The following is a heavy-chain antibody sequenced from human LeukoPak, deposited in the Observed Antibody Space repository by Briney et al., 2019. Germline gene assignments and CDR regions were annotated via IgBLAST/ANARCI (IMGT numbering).Heavy chain of an antibody. V-gene: IGHV1-2*02. CDR1: GYTFTGYY. CDR3: ARPSLTGTTLLRAFDI. D-gene: IGHD1-20*01. J-gene: IGHJ3*02. CDR2: INPNSGGT. Sequence: GASVKVSCKASGYTFTGYYMHWVRQAPGQGLEWMGWINPNSGGTNYAQKFQGRVTMTRDTSISTAYMELSRLRSDDTAVYYCARPSLTGTTLLRAFDIWGQGTMVTVSS.